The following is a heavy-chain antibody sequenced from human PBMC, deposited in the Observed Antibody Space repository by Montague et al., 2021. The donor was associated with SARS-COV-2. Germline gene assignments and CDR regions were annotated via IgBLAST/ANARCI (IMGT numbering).Heavy chain of an antibody. Sequence: SETLSLTCTASGGSISSFYWSWFRQPPGKGLEWIGYIPDSGSTNYNPSLTSRVTMSVDTSKNQFSLKVNSVTAADTAVYYCARHYSATLPAVYWGQGTLVTVSS. CDR2: IPDSGST. D-gene: IGHD2-15*01. CDR3: ARHYSATLPAVY. J-gene: IGHJ4*02. CDR1: GGSISSFY. V-gene: IGHV4-59*08.